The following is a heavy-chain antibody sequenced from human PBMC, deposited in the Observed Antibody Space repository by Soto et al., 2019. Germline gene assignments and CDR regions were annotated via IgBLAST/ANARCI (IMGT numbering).Heavy chain of an antibody. CDR2: INHSGST. V-gene: IGHV4-34*01. Sequence: SETLSLTCAVYGGSFSGYYWSWIRQPPGKGLEWIGEINHSGSTNYNPSLKSRVTISVDTSKNQFSLKLSSVAAADTAVYYCARVFGRAVTTNYYGMDVWGQGNTVPVSS. CDR3: ARVFGRAVTTNYYGMDV. CDR1: GGSFSGYY. D-gene: IGHD4-17*01. J-gene: IGHJ6*02.